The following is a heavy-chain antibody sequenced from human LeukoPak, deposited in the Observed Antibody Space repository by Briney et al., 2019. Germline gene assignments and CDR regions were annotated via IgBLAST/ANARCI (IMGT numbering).Heavy chain of an antibody. CDR2: IYTSGST. CDR1: GGPISSGSYY. Sequence: PSETLSLTCTVSGGPISSGSYYWSWIRQPAGKGLEWIGRIYTSGSTNYNPSLKSRVTISVDTSKNQFSLKLSSVTAADTAVYYCAREAYYYDSSGYLNWFDPWGQGTLVTVSS. V-gene: IGHV4-61*02. J-gene: IGHJ5*02. CDR3: AREAYYYDSSGYLNWFDP. D-gene: IGHD3-22*01.